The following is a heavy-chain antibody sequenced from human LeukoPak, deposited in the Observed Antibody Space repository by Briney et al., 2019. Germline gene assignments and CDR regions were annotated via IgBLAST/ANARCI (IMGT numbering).Heavy chain of an antibody. CDR2: IYHSGST. D-gene: IGHD3-3*01. CDR1: GGSISSGGYS. CDR3: ARGAIDFWSGYYSNYFDY. J-gene: IGHJ4*02. V-gene: IGHV4-30-2*01. Sequence: SETLSLTCAVSGGSISSGGYSWSWIRQPPGKGLEWIGYIYHSGSTYYNPSLKSRVAISVDRSKNQFSLKLSSVTAADTAVYYCARGAIDFWSGYYSNYFDYWGQGTLVTVSS.